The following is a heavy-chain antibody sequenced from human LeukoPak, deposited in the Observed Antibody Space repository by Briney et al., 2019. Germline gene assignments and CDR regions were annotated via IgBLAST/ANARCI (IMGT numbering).Heavy chain of an antibody. J-gene: IGHJ6*02. D-gene: IGHD5-18*01. Sequence: TGGSLRLSCAASGFTFSSYAMSWVRQAPGKGLEWVSAISGSGGSTYYADSVKGRFTISRDNSKNTLYLQMNSLRAEDTAVYYCAKDPDTAMAYYYYYGMDVWGQGTTVTVSS. CDR3: AKDPDTAMAYYYYYGMDV. V-gene: IGHV3-23*01. CDR2: ISGSGGST. CDR1: GFTFSSYA.